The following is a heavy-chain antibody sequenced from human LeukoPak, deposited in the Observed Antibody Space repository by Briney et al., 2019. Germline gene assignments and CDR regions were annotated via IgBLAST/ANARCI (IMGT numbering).Heavy chain of an antibody. CDR2: LSGSGTTA. D-gene: IGHD2-21*02. V-gene: IGHV3-23*01. J-gene: IGHJ6*03. CDR1: GFTFSRYA. Sequence: GGSLRLSCTASGFTFSRYAMSWVRQAPGKGLEWVSVLSGSGTTAHYADSVKGRFTISRDNSRNAVFLEMNSLRLEDTAVYYCAKGGGDTPYYYFYMDVWGKGRTVTVSS. CDR3: AKGGGDTPYYYFYMDV.